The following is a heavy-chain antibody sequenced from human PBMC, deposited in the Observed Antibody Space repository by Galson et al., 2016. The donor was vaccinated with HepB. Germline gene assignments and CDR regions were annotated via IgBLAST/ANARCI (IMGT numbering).Heavy chain of an antibody. J-gene: IGHJ1*01. CDR1: GFTFSSYG. D-gene: IGHD3-16*01. CDR3: VKDIQSHFLWGSLQL. Sequence: SLRLSCAASGFTFSSYGMHWVRQAPGEGLEWLAVIWFDGNNKYYADSVRGRFTVSRDNSKNTLYLQMSSLRPDDAGLFYCVKDIQSHFLWGSLQLWGQGTRVSVSS. CDR2: IWFDGNNK. V-gene: IGHV3-33*06.